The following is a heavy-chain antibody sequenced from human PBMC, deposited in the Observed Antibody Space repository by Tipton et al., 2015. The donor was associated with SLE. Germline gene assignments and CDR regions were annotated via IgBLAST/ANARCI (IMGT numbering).Heavy chain of an antibody. V-gene: IGHV3-74*01. J-gene: IGHJ4*02. D-gene: IGHD6-19*01. CDR1: GFTFSSYW. CDR3: IRDLAGREGY. Sequence: SLRLSCAASGFTFSSYWMHWVRQAPGKGLVWVSRINTDGRTTTYADSVKGRFTISRDNAKNTLYLQMNSLRAEDAAVYYCIRDLAGREGYWGQRTLVTVSS. CDR2: INTDGRTT.